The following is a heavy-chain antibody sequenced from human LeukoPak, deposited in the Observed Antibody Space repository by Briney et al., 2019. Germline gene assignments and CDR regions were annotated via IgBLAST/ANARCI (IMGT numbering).Heavy chain of an antibody. Sequence: PGGSLRLSCAASGFTFSSYGMHWVRQAPGKGLEWVAFIRYDGSNKYYADSVEGRFTISRDNSKNTLYLQMNSLRAEDTAVYYCAKDPIRIGAAIQISAYYFDYWGQGTLVTVSS. J-gene: IGHJ4*02. V-gene: IGHV3-30*02. CDR1: GFTFSSYG. CDR3: AKDPIRIGAAIQISAYYFDY. D-gene: IGHD6-13*01. CDR2: IRYDGSNK.